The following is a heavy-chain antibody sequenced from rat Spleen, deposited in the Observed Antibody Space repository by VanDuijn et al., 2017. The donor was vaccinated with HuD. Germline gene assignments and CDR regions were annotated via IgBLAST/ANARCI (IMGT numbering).Heavy chain of an antibody. CDR3: ARQEGVPYFDY. CDR1: GFTFNNYW. CDR2: ISSGGRNT. J-gene: IGHJ2*01. V-gene: IGHV5-31*01. Sequence: EVQLVESGGGLVQPGRSLRLSCVTSGFTFNNYWMTWIRQAPGKGLEWVASISSGGRNTYYRDSVKVRFTISRDNAKNTLYLQMDSLRSEDTATYYCARQEGVPYFDYWGQGVMVTVSS. D-gene: IGHD4-3*01.